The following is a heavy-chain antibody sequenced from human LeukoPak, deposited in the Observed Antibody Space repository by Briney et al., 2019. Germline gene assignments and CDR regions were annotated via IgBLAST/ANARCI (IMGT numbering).Heavy chain of an antibody. Sequence: SQTLSLTCAVSGGSISSGSYFWSWIRQPAGKGLEWIGRIYTSGSTDYNPSLKSRVTISPDTSKNQFSLKLSSVTAADTAVYYCARELAGYGKLDYWGQGILVTVSS. CDR2: IYTSGST. D-gene: IGHD5-12*01. J-gene: IGHJ4*02. V-gene: IGHV4-61*02. CDR3: ARELAGYGKLDY. CDR1: GGSISSGSYF.